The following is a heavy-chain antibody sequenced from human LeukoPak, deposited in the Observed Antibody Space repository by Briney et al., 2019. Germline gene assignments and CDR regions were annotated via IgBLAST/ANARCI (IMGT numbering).Heavy chain of an antibody. V-gene: IGHV4-34*01. CDR3: ARDTYYYNSDTSWSDVFDI. CDR2: INHSGST. CDR1: GGSFSGYY. Sequence: SETLSLTCAVYGGSFSGYYWSWIRQPPGKGLEWIGEINHSGSTNYNPPLKSRVTISVDTSKNQFSLKLSSVTAADTAVYYCARDTYYYNSDTSWSDVFDIWGQGTMVTVSS. D-gene: IGHD3-22*01. J-gene: IGHJ3*02.